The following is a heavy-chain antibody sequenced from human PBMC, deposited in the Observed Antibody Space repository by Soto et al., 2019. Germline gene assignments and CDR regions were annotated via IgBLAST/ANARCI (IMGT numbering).Heavy chain of an antibody. Sequence: QLQLQESGSGLVKPSETLSLTCAVSGGCISSGGYSWCWIWQPPGQGLEWIGYIYHSGGTSYNPSLKSRVTISVDWSKTPFSLKLSSVTASATAVYYCARAGGLGAVAAAYWGQGTLVTVSS. J-gene: IGHJ4*02. D-gene: IGHD2-15*01. CDR2: IYHSGGT. CDR1: GGCISSGGYS. CDR3: ARAGGLGAVAAAY. V-gene: IGHV4-30-2*01.